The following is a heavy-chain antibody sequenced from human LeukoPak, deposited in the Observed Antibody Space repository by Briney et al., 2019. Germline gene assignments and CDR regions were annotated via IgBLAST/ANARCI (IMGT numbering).Heavy chain of an antibody. CDR2: MNLNSGNT. V-gene: IGHV1-8*01. CDR1: GYTFTSYV. CDR3: ARGPKWRVQGGGYFFDY. J-gene: IGHJ4*02. Sequence: PGASVKVSCKASGYTFTSYVINWVRQATGQGLEWMGRMNLNSGNTGYAQNLQSRVTMSRNTTISTPYMEMSSLRAEDTAVYYSARGPKWRVQGGGYFFDYWGEEGQVTVSS. D-gene: IGHD6-19*01.